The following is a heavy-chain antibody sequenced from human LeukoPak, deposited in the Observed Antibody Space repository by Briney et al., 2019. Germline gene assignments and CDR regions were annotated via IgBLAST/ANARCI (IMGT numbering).Heavy chain of an antibody. CDR2: IYPDDSDT. Sequence: GESLKISCKYSGHSFTTYWIGWVRQMPGKGLEWMGIIYPDDSDTRYSPSFKGQVTISVDKSISTVYLQWSSLKASDSAIYYCARQGDISGWLNNALDLWGQGTMVTVSS. V-gene: IGHV5-51*01. J-gene: IGHJ3*01. CDR3: ARQGDISGWLNNALDL. CDR1: GHSFTTYW. D-gene: IGHD6-19*01.